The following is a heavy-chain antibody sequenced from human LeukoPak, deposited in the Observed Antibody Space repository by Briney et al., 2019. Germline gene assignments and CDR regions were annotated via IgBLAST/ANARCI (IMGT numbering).Heavy chain of an antibody. CDR2: IYYSGST. J-gene: IGHJ5*02. CDR3: ARDRVTYYYDSSGSNWFDP. CDR1: GGSISSSSYY. V-gene: IGHV4-39*07. D-gene: IGHD3-22*01. Sequence: SETLSLTCTVSGGSISSSSYYWGWIRQPPGKGLEWIGSIYYSGSTYYNPSLKSRVTISVDTSKNQFSLKLSSVTAADTAVYYCARDRVTYYYDSSGSNWFDPWGQGTLVTISS.